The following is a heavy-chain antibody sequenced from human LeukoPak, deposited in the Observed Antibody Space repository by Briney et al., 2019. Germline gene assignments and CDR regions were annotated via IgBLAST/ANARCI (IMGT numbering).Heavy chain of an antibody. Sequence: PGGSLGLSCAASGFTFHDYGMSWVRQAPGKGLEWVSGINWNGGSTVYADSVKGRFTISRDKAKNSLYLQMNSLRAEDTALYYCATSTWSIWSFAYWGQGTLVTVSS. V-gene: IGHV3-20*04. CDR1: GFTFHDYG. CDR3: ATSTWSIWSFAY. CDR2: INWNGGST. D-gene: IGHD6-13*01. J-gene: IGHJ4*02.